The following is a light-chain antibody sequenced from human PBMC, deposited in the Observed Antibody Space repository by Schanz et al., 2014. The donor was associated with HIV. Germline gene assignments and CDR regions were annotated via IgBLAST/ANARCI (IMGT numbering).Light chain of an antibody. Sequence: EIVLTQSPGSLSVSPGERATLSCRASQSVSTSYLAWYQQKPGQAPRLLIYDASNRATGIPARFSGSGSGTDFTLTISRLEPEDFAVYYCQQYGSSPWTFGQGTKVEIK. J-gene: IGKJ1*01. CDR1: QSVSTSY. CDR3: QQYGSSPWT. CDR2: DAS. V-gene: IGKV3-20*01.